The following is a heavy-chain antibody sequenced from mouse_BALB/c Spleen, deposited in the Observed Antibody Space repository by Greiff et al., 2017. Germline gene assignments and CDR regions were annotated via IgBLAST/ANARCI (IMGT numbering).Heavy chain of an antibody. D-gene: IGHD2-4*01. Sequence: VKLQESGPGLVAPSQSLSITCTVSGFSLTGYGVNWVRQPPGKGLEWLGMIWGDGSTDYNSALKSRLSISKDNSKSQVFLKMNSLQTDDTARYYCARDRDDYDGAWFAYWGQGTLVTVSA. CDR3: ARDRDDYDGAWFAY. J-gene: IGHJ3*01. CDR1: GFSLTGYG. CDR2: IWGDGST. V-gene: IGHV2-6-7*01.